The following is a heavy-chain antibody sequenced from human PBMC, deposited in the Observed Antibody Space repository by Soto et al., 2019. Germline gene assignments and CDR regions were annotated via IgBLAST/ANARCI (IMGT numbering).Heavy chain of an antibody. Sequence: GASVKVSCKASGGTFSSYAISWVRQAPGQGLEWMGGIIPIFGTANYAQKFQGRVTFTADESTSTAYMELRSLRSEDTAVYYCARDNLSGAFSGYSYWGEDWGQGTLVTVSS. CDR3: ARDNLSGAFSGYSYWGED. V-gene: IGHV1-69*13. J-gene: IGHJ4*02. CDR1: GGTFSSYA. D-gene: IGHD5-18*01. CDR2: IIPIFGTA.